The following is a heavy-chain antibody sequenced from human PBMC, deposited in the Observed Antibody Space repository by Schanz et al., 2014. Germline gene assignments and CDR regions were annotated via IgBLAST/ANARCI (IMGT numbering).Heavy chain of an antibody. CDR3: ARDKGGYYPFDY. CDR1: GFTFSTYW. Sequence: VQLVESGGYLVQPGGSLRLSCAASGFTFSTYWMSWVRQAPGKGLEWVANIKQDESERSYVDSVKGRFTISRDNAKNSLYLQMNSLRAEDTAVYYCARDKGGYYPFDYWGQGTLVTVSS. CDR2: IKQDESER. D-gene: IGHD3-3*01. V-gene: IGHV3-7*01. J-gene: IGHJ4*02.